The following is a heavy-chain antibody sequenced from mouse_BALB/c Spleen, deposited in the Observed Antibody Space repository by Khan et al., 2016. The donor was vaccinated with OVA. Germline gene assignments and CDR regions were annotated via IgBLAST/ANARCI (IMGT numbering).Heavy chain of an antibody. CDR2: VNPNNGDS. V-gene: IGHV1-18*01. Sequence: EVQLQQSGPDLVKPGASVRISCKASGYSFTLYYLTWVKQSHGESLEWIGRVNPNNGDSAYTQKFKDRATLTVDNSSNTVYMDFRSLSSEDTAVYTCASGYDFVASWGQGTLVTVSA. CDR1: GYSFTLYY. D-gene: IGHD2-14*01. CDR3: ASGYDFVAS. J-gene: IGHJ3*01.